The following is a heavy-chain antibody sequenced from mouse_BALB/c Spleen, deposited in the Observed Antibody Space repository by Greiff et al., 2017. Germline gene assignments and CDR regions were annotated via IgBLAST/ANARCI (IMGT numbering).Heavy chain of an antibody. Sequence: VQLQQSGPELVKPGASVKMSCKASGYTFTDYVISWVKQRTGQGLEWIGEIYPGSGSTYYNEKFKGKATLTADKSSNTAYMQLSSLTSEDSAVYFCARCGQIPYAMDYWGQGTSVTVSS. CDR3: ARCGQIPYAMDY. V-gene: IGHV1-77*01. CDR2: IYPGSGST. D-gene: IGHD3-1*01. J-gene: IGHJ4*01. CDR1: GYTFTDYV.